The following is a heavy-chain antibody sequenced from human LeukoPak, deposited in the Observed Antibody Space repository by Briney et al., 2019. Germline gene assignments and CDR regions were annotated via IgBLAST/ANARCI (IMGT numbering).Heavy chain of an antibody. D-gene: IGHD2-21*02. V-gene: IGHV3-23*01. CDR3: AKDRLLNCRGDCYIFDY. CDR2: ISGSGDST. J-gene: IGHJ4*02. Sequence: GGSLRLPCAASGFTFSSYVMNWVRQTPGKGLEWVSSISGSGDSTFYADSVKGRFSISRDNSKNTLYLQVNGLRTEDTAVYYCAKDRLLNCRGDCYIFDYWGQGTVVTVSS. CDR1: GFTFSSYV.